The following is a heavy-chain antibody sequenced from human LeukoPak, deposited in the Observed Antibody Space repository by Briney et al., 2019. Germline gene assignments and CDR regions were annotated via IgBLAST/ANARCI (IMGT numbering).Heavy chain of an antibody. Sequence: SETLSLTCAVYGGSFSGYYWSWIRQPPGKGLEWIGEINHSGSTNYNPSLKSRVTISVDTSKNQFSLKLSSVTAADTAVYYCARGQDRPHYYDLLTGYYSIFDYWGQGTLVTVSS. CDR3: ARGQDRPHYYDLLTGYYSIFDY. V-gene: IGHV4-34*01. D-gene: IGHD3-9*01. J-gene: IGHJ4*02. CDR1: GGSFSGYY. CDR2: INHSGST.